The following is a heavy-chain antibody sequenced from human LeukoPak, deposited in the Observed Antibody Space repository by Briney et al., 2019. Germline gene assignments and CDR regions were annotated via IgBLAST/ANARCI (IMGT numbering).Heavy chain of an antibody. CDR1: GFTFSNYA. D-gene: IGHD2-21*02. CDR2: ITDSGVST. J-gene: IGHJ4*02. V-gene: IGHV3-64*01. Sequence: GGSLRLSCAASGFTFSNYAMHWVRQAPGKGLEYVSAITDSGVSTYYANSVKGRFTISRDNSKNTLYLQAASLRGEDMAVYYCARPYCGGHCYYDYWGQGTLVTVSS. CDR3: ARPYCGGHCYYDY.